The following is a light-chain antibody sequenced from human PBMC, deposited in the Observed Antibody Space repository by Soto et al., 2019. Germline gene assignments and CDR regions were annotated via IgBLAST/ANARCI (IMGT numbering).Light chain of an antibody. CDR2: KAS. V-gene: IGKV1-5*03. J-gene: IGKJ1*01. CDR3: QQYNSYWT. CDR1: ESINTR. Sequence: DIQLTQSPSTLSASVGDRVTLTCRASESINTRLAWYQQKPGKAPKLLIYKASTLQGGVPSRFSGSGSGTEFTLTISSLQPDDFATYYCQQYNSYWTFGQGTKVDIK.